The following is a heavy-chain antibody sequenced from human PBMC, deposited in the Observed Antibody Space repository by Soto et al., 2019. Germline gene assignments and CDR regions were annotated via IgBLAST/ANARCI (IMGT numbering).Heavy chain of an antibody. V-gene: IGHV1-8*01. CDR1: GYTFTSYD. D-gene: IGHD6-19*01. CDR2: MNPSTGNT. J-gene: IGHJ5*02. Sequence: QVQLVHSGARVKKPGASVKVSCKASGYTFTSYDIIWVRQATGQGLEWMGWMNPSTGNTDSAEKFQGRLTMTRNTSISTVYMELSSLSFEDTAVYYCARGRIIVAGGFDPWGQGTMVTVSS. CDR3: ARGRIIVAGGFDP.